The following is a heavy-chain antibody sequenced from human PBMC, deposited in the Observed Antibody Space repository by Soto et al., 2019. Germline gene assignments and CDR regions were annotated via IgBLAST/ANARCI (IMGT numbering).Heavy chain of an antibody. D-gene: IGHD3-3*01. Sequence: GGSLRLSCAASGFTFGSYSMNWVRQAPGKGLEWVSSISSSSSYIYYADSVKGRFTISRDNAKNSLYLQMNSLRAEDTAVYYCARDALRFLEWLSYYYYYGMDVWGQGTTVTVSS. J-gene: IGHJ6*02. CDR3: ARDALRFLEWLSYYYYYGMDV. CDR2: ISSSSSYI. V-gene: IGHV3-21*01. CDR1: GFTFGSYS.